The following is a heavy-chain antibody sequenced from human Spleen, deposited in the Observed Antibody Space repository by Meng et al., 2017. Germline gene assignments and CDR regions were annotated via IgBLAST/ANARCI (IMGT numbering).Heavy chain of an antibody. CDR3: ARDPAGIAVVAGFRGLLDY. CDR1: GFTFSSYA. V-gene: IGHV3-30*04. CDR2: ISYDESNK. Sequence: GGSLRLSCAASGFTFSSYAMHWVRQAPGKGLEWVAVISYDESNKYYADSVKGRFTISRDNSKNTLYLQMNSLRAEDTAVYYCARDPAGIAVVAGFRGLLDYWGQGTLVTVSS. J-gene: IGHJ4*02. D-gene: IGHD6-19*01.